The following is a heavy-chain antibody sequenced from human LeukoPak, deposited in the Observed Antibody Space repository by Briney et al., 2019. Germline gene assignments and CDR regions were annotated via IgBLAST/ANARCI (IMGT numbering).Heavy chain of an antibody. Sequence: ASVKVSCKASGYLFHNYGFSWVRQAPGQGLEWMGWISSYNGNTKYAQELQGRVTMSTDTSTNTAYMELRSLRSDDTAVYFCARDIGQWGYYDSRGHFRDFWGQGTLVTVSS. V-gene: IGHV1-18*01. CDR1: GYLFHNYG. J-gene: IGHJ4*02. CDR3: ARDIGQWGYYDSRGHFRDF. CDR2: ISSYNGNT. D-gene: IGHD3-22*01.